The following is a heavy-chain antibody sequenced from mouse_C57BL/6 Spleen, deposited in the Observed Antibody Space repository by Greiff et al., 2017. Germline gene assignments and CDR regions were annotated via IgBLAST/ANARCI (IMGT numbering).Heavy chain of an antibody. Sequence: QVQLQQSGAELVRPGASVTLSCKASGYTFTDYEMHWVKQTPVHGLEWIGAIDPETGGTAYNQKFKGKAILTADKSSSTAYMELRSLTSEDSAVYYGTRGWLRGYFDVWGTGTTVTVSS. CDR1: GYTFTDYE. CDR2: IDPETGGT. J-gene: IGHJ1*03. CDR3: TRGWLRGYFDV. V-gene: IGHV1-15*01. D-gene: IGHD2-2*01.